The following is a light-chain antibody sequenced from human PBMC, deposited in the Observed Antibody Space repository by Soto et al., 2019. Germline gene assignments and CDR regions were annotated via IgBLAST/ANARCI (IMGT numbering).Light chain of an antibody. CDR1: QGISSH. CDR2: VAS. CDR3: QQLNSYPIT. Sequence: DIQLTQSPSFLSASVGDRVTITCRASQGISSHLAWYQQQPGKAPKLLIYVASTLQSGVPSRFSGSGSGTEFTLTLSGLQPEDFASYYCQQLNSYPITFGQGTRLEIK. J-gene: IGKJ5*01. V-gene: IGKV1-9*01.